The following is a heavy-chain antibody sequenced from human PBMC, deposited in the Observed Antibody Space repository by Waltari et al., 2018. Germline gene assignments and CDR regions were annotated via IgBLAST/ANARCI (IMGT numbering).Heavy chain of an antibody. CDR2: IWKDGSNK. V-gene: IGHV3-33*01. CDR1: GFTFSSYG. D-gene: IGHD7-27*01. J-gene: IGHJ4*02. Sequence: QVQLVESGGGVVQPGRSLRLSCAASGFTFSSYGMHWVRQAPGKGLGWVAVIWKDGSNKNYADSGKGRFTISRDNSKNTLYLQMNSLRAEDTAVYYCAREWGYYFDYWGQGTLVTVSS. CDR3: AREWGYYFDY.